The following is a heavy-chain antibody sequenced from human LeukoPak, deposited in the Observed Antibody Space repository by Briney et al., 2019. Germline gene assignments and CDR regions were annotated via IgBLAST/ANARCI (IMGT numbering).Heavy chain of an antibody. CDR2: IRYDGSNK. J-gene: IGHJ3*02. CDR3: AKAKGLTMVRGVNAFDI. V-gene: IGHV3-30*02. D-gene: IGHD3-10*01. CDR1: GFTFSSYG. Sequence: GGSLRLSCAASGFTFSSYGMHWVRQAPGKGLERVAFIRYDGSNKYYADSVKGRFTISRDNSKNTLYLQMNSLRAEDTAVYYCAKAKGLTMVRGVNAFDIWGPGTMVTVSS.